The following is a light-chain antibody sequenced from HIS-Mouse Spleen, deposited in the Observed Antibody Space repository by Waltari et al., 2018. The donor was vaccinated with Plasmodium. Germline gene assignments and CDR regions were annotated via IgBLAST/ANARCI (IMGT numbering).Light chain of an antibody. CDR3: QQYNNWPPYT. CDR1: QSVSSN. CDR2: GAS. Sequence: EIVMTQSPPTLAVSPGVRATRSCRASQSVSSNLAWYQQKPGQAPRLLIYGASTRATGIPARFSGSGSGTEFTLTISSLQSEDFAVYYCQQYNNWPPYTFGQGTKLEIK. V-gene: IGKV3-15*01. J-gene: IGKJ2*01.